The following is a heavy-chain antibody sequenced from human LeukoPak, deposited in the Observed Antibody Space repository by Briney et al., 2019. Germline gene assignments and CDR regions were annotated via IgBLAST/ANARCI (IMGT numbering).Heavy chain of an antibody. J-gene: IGHJ3*02. V-gene: IGHV3-21*01. CDR2: ISSSSSYI. D-gene: IGHD6-19*01. Sequence: GGSLRLSCAASGFTFSSYSMNWVRQAPGKGLEWVSSISSSSSYIYYADSVEGRFTISRDNAKNSLYLQMNSLRAEDTAVYYCARPSTQGRVAGAFDIWGQGTMVTVSS. CDR1: GFTFSSYS. CDR3: ARPSTQGRVAGAFDI.